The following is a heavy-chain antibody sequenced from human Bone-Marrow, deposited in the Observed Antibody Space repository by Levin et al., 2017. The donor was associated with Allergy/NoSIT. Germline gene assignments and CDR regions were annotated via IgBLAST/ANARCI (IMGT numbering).Heavy chain of an antibody. D-gene: IGHD3-22*01. J-gene: IGHJ4*02. V-gene: IGHV3-11*01. CDR2: ISSSGSTI. CDR1: GFTFSDYY. CDR3: ARSPRGEIVVVIFMEYYFDY. Sequence: GGSLRLSCAASGFTFSDYYMSWIRQAPGKGLEWVSYISSSGSTIYYADSVKGRFTISRDNAKNSLYLQMNSLRAEDTAVYYCARSPRGEIVVVIFMEYYFDYWGQGTLVTVSS.